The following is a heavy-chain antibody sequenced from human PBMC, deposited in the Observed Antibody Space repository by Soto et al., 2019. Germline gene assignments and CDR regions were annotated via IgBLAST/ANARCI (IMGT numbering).Heavy chain of an antibody. J-gene: IGHJ4*02. D-gene: IGHD1-1*01. CDR3: ARRFGIVELAGELEDVKYDY. V-gene: IGHV4-34*01. Sequence: QLQLQQWGAGLVEPAATLSLSCAVYGQSVSRHSWAWIRQPPGKGLEWIAEINESGSTYYNPSLTSRVTISTATSEYQLSLKLSSVSAADTAAYFCARRFGIVELAGELEDVKYDYWGQGTLVTVSS. CDR2: INESGST. CDR1: GQSVSRHS.